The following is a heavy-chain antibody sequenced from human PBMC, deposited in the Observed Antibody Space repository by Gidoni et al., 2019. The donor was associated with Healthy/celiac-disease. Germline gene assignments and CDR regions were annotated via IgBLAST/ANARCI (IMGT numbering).Heavy chain of an antibody. CDR2: IGTAGDT. J-gene: IGHJ6*02. Sequence: EVQLVESGGGLVQPGGSLRLSCAASGFTFSSYDMHWVRQATGKGLEWVSAIGTAGDTYYPGSVKGRFTISRENAKNSLYLQMNSLRAGDTAVYYCARDGGVDSNYYYGMDVWGQGTTVTVSS. CDR3: ARDGGVDSNYYYGMDV. CDR1: GFTFSSYD. V-gene: IGHV3-13*01. D-gene: IGHD3-16*01.